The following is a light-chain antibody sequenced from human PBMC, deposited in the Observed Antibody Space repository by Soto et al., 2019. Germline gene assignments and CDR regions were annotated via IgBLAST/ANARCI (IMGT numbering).Light chain of an antibody. V-gene: IGLV1-40*01. J-gene: IGLJ3*02. Sequence: QSVLTQPPSVSGAPGQRVTISCSGGGSNIGAGWPVHWYQQLPGTAPKLLMFDDTNRPSGVPDRFSGSKSGTSAALAITGLQAEDEADYYCQSFDNSLRAWVFGGGTKVPS. CDR3: QSFDNSLRAWV. CDR1: GSNIGAGWP. CDR2: DDT.